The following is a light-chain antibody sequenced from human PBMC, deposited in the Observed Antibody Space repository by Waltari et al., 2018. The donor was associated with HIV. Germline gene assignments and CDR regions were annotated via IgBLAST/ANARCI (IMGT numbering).Light chain of an antibody. CDR2: EET. CDR1: SSDVGGFDY. J-gene: IGLJ2*01. CDR3: SSFAGTNNLV. V-gene: IGLV2-8*01. Sequence: QSALTQPPSASGSPGQSVTIACTGTSSDVGGFDYVSWYQQHPGKPPKVWIYEETRQPSGVLNHCSASKSASTASRSVARLQAEDEADYYCSSFAGTNNLVFGGGTKLTVL.